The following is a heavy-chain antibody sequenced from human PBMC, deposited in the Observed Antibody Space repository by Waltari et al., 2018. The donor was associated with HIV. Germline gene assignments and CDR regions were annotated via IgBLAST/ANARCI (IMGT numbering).Heavy chain of an antibody. V-gene: IGHV3-23*04. CDR2: ISGNGGSR. CDR1: GFTFSIYV. Sequence: EVQLVESGGGLVQPGESLRLSCAASGFTFSIYVMTWVRQAPGKGLQWVAGISGNGGSRYYTDSVKGRFTISRDNSKKTLYLQMDSLRTEDTAVYYCAKVPVLPTGREDYWGQGTLVTVSS. D-gene: IGHD2-2*01. J-gene: IGHJ4*02. CDR3: AKVPVLPTGREDY.